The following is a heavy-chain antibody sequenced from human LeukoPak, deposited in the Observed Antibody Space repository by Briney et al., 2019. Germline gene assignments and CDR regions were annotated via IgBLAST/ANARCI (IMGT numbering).Heavy chain of an antibody. CDR2: IIPIFGTA. CDR3: ARVQVTTLERGVYYFDY. D-gene: IGHD4-17*01. V-gene: IGHV1-69*13. CDR1: GYTFTGYY. J-gene: IGHJ4*02. Sequence: SVKVSCKASGYTFTGYYMHWVRQAPGQGLEWMGGIIPIFGTANYAQKFQGRVTITADESTSTAYMELSSLRSEDTAVYYCARVQVTTLERGVYYFDYWGQGTLVTVSS.